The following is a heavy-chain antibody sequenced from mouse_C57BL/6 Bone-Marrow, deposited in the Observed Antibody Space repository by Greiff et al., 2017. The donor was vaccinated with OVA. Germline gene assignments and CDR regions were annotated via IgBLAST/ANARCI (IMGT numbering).Heavy chain of an antibody. D-gene: IGHD1-1*01. Sequence: VQLQQSGPELVKPGASVKLSCKASGYTFTSYDINWVKQRPGQGLEWIGGLYTRDGSTKYNEKFKGKATLTVDKSSSTAYMELHSLTSDDSAVYFCARRGSGYDWFAYWGQGTLVTVSA. J-gene: IGHJ3*01. CDR2: LYTRDGST. CDR3: ARRGSGYDWFAY. CDR1: GYTFTSYD. V-gene: IGHV1-85*01.